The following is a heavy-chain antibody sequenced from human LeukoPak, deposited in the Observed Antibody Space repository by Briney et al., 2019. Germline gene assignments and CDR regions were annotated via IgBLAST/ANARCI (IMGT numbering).Heavy chain of an antibody. D-gene: IGHD4-17*01. J-gene: IGHJ4*02. V-gene: IGHV3-74*01. CDR1: GFTFSTYW. Sequence: GGSLRLSCSASGFTFSTYWMHWVRQAPGKGLVWVARIKGDGSSTIYADSVKGRFTISRDNSKNTLYLQTSSLRAEDTAVYYCARASTTVPNLLDHWGRGTLVTVSS. CDR3: ARASTTVPNLLDH. CDR2: IKGDGSST.